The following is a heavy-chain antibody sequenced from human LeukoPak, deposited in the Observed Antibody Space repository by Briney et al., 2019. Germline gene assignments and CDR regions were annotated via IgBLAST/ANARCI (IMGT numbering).Heavy chain of an antibody. Sequence: KPSETLSLTCTVSGGSISSSSYYWGWIRQPPGKGLEWIGSIYYSGSTYYNPSLKSRVTISVDTSKNQFSLKLSSVTAADTAVYYCARSQPPYYYYYYGMDVWGQGTTVTVSS. CDR1: GGSISSSSYY. CDR3: ARSQPPYYYYYYGMDV. CDR2: IYYSGST. V-gene: IGHV4-39*01. J-gene: IGHJ6*02.